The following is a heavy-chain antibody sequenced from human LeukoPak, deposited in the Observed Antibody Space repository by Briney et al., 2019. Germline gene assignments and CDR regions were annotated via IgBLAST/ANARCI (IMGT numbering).Heavy chain of an antibody. V-gene: IGHV3-11*01. J-gene: IGHJ3*02. Sequence: GGSLRLSCAASGFTFSDYYMSWIRQAPGKGLEWVSYISSSGSTIFYADSVKGRFTISRDNAKNSLSLRVNSLRAEDTAVYYCARVVYCSGGSCHIFAFDIWGQGTMVTVSS. D-gene: IGHD2-15*01. CDR1: GFTFSDYY. CDR2: ISSSGSTI. CDR3: ARVVYCSGGSCHIFAFDI.